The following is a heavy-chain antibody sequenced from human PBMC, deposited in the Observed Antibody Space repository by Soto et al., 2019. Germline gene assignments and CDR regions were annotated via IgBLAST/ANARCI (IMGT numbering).Heavy chain of an antibody. CDR3: AREGSTGGFDY. D-gene: IGHD2-8*02. CDR1: GGSISSGGYS. J-gene: IGHJ4*02. V-gene: IGHV4-30-2*02. Sequence: SETLSLTCAVSGGSISSGGYSWSWIRQPPGKGLEWIGYIYHSGNIYYNPSLKSRVTISVDRSKNQFSLKLNSVTAADTAVYYCAREGSTGGFDYWGQGNMVTVS. CDR2: IYHSGNI.